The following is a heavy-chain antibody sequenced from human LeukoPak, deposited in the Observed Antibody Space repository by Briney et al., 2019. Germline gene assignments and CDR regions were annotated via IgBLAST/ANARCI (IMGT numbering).Heavy chain of an antibody. Sequence: SETLSLTCAVYGGSFSGYYWSWIRQPPGKGLEWIGEINHSGSTNYNPSLKSRVTISVDTSKNQFFLKLSSVTAADTAVYYCALAIGVVTIDAFDIWGQGTMVTVSS. J-gene: IGHJ3*02. D-gene: IGHD3-3*01. CDR3: ALAIGVVTIDAFDI. CDR2: INHSGST. V-gene: IGHV4-34*01. CDR1: GGSFSGYY.